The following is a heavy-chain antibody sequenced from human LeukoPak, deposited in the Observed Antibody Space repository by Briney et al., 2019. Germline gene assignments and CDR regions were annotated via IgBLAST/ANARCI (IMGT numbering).Heavy chain of an antibody. J-gene: IGHJ4*02. CDR3: ARDRVAGTRRYFDY. CDR1: GGTFSSYA. CDR2: IIPIFGTA. V-gene: IGHV1-69*05. Sequence: SVKVSCKASGGTFSSYAISWVRQAPGQGLEWMGGIIPIFGTANYAQKFQGRVTITTDESTSTAYMELSSLRSEDTAVYYCARDRVAGTRRYFDYWGQGTLVTVSS. D-gene: IGHD6-19*01.